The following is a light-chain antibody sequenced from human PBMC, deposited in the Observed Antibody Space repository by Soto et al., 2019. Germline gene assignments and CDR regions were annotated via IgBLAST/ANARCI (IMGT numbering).Light chain of an antibody. CDR1: SSDVGGYNY. CDR2: EVS. J-gene: IGLJ3*02. Sequence: QSVLTQPASVSGSHGQSITISCTGTSSDVGGYNYVSWYQHHPGKAPKLMIYEVSDRPSGVSNRFSGSKSGNVASLTISGLQAEDEADYYCSSYTRSSTLVFGGGTKLTVL. CDR3: SSYTRSSTLV. V-gene: IGLV2-14*01.